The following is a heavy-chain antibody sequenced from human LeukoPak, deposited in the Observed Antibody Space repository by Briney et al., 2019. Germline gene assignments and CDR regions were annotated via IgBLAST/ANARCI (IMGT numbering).Heavy chain of an antibody. V-gene: IGHV5-51*01. J-gene: IGHJ4*02. Sequence: GESLKISCKGSGYSFTSYWIGWVRPMPGKGLEWMGIIYPGDSDTRYSPSFQGQVTISADKSISTAYLQWSSLKASDTAMYYCARQGWIAVAGTSFDYWGQGTLVTVSS. CDR1: GYSFTSYW. CDR3: ARQGWIAVAGTSFDY. CDR2: IYPGDSDT. D-gene: IGHD6-19*01.